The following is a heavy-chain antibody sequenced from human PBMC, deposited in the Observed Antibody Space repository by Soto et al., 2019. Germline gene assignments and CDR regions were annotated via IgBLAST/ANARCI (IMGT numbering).Heavy chain of an antibody. J-gene: IGHJ4*02. D-gene: IGHD3-10*01. CDR2: INHSGST. Sequence: SETLSLTCAVYGGSFSGYYWTWIRQPPGTGLEWIGEINHSGSTNYNPSLKSRVTISVDTSKNQFSLKLTSLTAPDTAVYYWGRANITGPFDYWGKGTGVTVSS. V-gene: IGHV4-34*01. CDR1: GGSFSGYY. CDR3: GRANITGPFDY.